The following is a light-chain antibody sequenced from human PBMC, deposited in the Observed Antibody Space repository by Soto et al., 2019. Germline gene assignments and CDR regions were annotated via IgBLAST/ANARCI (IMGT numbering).Light chain of an antibody. J-gene: IGLJ1*01. Sequence: QSALTQPASVSGSPGQSITISCTGTSSDVGGYNYVSWYQQHPGKAPKLVIFDVSDRPSGVANRFSGSNSGNTASLTISGLQAEDEADYYCSSYTSSSTRVFGTGTKLTVL. CDR1: SSDVGGYNY. CDR2: DVS. CDR3: SSYTSSSTRV. V-gene: IGLV2-14*01.